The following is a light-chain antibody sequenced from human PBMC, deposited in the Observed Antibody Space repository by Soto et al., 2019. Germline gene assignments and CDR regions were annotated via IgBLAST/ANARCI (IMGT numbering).Light chain of an antibody. V-gene: IGKV1-33*01. J-gene: IGKJ2*01. CDR2: DAS. CDR3: QQYDNLLYT. CDR1: QDISNS. Sequence: DIQMTQSPSSLSASVGDRVTITCQASQDISNSLNWYQQKPGKAPKLLIYDASNFETGVPSRFSGSGSGTDFTFTISSLQPEDIATYYWQQYDNLLYTFGQGTKLEIK.